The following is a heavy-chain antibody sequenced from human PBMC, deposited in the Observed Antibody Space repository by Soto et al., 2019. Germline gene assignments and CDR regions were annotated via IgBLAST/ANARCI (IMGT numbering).Heavy chain of an antibody. CDR2: MYYSGST. Sequence: QVQLQESGPGLVKPSETLSLTCTVSGGSISSYYWGWIRQPPGKGLEWIGYMYYSGSTNYNPSLKSRVTISVDTSKNQFSLKLSAVTAADTAVYYCARADAAAGPGTSNWFDPWGQGTLVTVSS. CDR3: ARADAAAGPGTSNWFDP. V-gene: IGHV4-59*01. CDR1: GGSISSYY. J-gene: IGHJ5*02. D-gene: IGHD6-13*01.